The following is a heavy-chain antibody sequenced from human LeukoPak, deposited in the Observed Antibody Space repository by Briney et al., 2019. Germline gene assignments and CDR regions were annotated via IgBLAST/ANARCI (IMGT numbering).Heavy chain of an antibody. J-gene: IGHJ6*02. D-gene: IGHD4-17*01. CDR1: GFTFSSYA. CDR2: ISGSGGST. V-gene: IGHV3-23*01. Sequence: PGGSLRLSCAASGFTFSSYAMSWVRQAPGKGLEWVSAISGSGGSTYYADSVKGRFTISRDNSKNTLYLQMNSLRAGDTAVYYCAKTVTRPYGYYGMDVWGQGTTVTVSS. CDR3: AKTVTRPYGYYGMDV.